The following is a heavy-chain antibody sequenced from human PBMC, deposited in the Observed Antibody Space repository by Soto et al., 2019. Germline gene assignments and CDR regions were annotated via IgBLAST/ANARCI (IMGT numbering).Heavy chain of an antibody. V-gene: IGHV1-2*02. D-gene: IGHD1-26*01. CDR1: GYTFSGYY. CDR3: ARGTSGSYRTYFDY. Sequence: GASVKVSCKASGYTFSGYYRHWVRQAPGQGLEWMGWINPNSGGTNYAQKFQGRVTMTRDTSISTAYMELSRLRSDDTAVYYCARGTSGSYRTYFDYWGQGTLVTVSS. J-gene: IGHJ4*02. CDR2: INPNSGGT.